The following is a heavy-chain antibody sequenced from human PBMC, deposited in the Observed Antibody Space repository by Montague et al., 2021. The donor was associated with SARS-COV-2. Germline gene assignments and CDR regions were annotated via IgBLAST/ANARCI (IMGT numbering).Heavy chain of an antibody. CDR1: GGSSSSYY. CDR3: ARGPDHYDFWSGYYRPWFDP. J-gene: IGHJ5*02. V-gene: IGHV4-59*01. CDR2: IYYSGST. D-gene: IGHD3-3*01. Sequence: SETLSLTCTVSGGSSSSYYWSWIRQPPGKGLEWIGYIYYSGSTNYNPSLKSRVTISVDTSKNQFSLKLSSVTAADTAVYYCARGPDHYDFWSGYYRPWFDPWGQGTLVTVSS.